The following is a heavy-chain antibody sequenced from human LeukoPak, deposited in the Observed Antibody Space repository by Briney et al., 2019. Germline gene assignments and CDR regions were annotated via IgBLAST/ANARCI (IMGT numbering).Heavy chain of an antibody. CDR2: INPNSGGT. J-gene: IGHJ4*02. CDR3: ARGQGNRLLWVGESLSNINPLDY. Sequence: ASVKVSCKASGYTFTGYYMHWVRQAPGQGLEWMGWINPNSGGTNYAQKFQGRVTMTRDTSTSTAYMELRSLRSDDTAVYYCARGQGNRLLWVGESLSNINPLDYWGQGTLVTVSS. D-gene: IGHD3-10*01. V-gene: IGHV1-2*02. CDR1: GYTFTGYY.